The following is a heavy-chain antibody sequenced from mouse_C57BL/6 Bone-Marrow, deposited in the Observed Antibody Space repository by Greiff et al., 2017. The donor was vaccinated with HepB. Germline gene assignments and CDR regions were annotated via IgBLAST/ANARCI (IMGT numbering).Heavy chain of an antibody. CDR1: EYEFPSHD. J-gene: IGHJ3*01. D-gene: IGHD4-1*01. CDR3: ARSDWDVWFAY. Sequence: DVKLVESGGGLVQPGESLKLSCESNEYEFPSHDMSWVRKTPEKRLELVAAINSDGGSTYYPDTMERRFIISRDNTKKTLYLQMSSLRSEDTALYYFARSDWDVWFAYWGQGTLVTVSA. V-gene: IGHV5-2*01. CDR2: INSDGGST.